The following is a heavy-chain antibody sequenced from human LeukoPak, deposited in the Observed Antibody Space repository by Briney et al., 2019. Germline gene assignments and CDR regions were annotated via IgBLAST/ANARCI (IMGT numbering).Heavy chain of an antibody. CDR2: ITHSGST. Sequence: PSETLSLTYAVYGGSFSGFYWSWIRQPPGKGLEWIGEITHSGSTNYNPSLKSRVTISVDTSKSQFSLKLNSVTAADTAVYYCARRLRFYYYYMDVWGKGTTVTISS. V-gene: IGHV4-34*01. CDR1: GGSFSGFY. CDR3: ARRLRFYYYYMDV. J-gene: IGHJ6*03. D-gene: IGHD2-15*01.